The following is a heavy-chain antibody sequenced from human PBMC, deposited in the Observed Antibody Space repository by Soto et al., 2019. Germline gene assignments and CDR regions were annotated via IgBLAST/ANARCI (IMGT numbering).Heavy chain of an antibody. CDR1: GYIFTSYW. D-gene: IGHD2-2*01. J-gene: IGHJ6*02. CDR2: IDPSDSYT. V-gene: IGHV5-10-1*01. Sequence: GKSLKISCKGSGYIFTSYWISWVRQMPGKGLEWMGRIDPSDSYTNYSPSFQGHVTISADKSISTAYLQWSSLKASDTAMYYCAPHRYCSSNSCNGMDVWCQGNTVTVS. CDR3: APHRYCSSNSCNGMDV.